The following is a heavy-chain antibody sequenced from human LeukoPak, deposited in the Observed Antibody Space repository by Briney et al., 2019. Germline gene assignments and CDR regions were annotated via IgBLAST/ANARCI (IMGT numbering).Heavy chain of an antibody. Sequence: GGSLRLSCVASGFTFSHYAFHWVRQAPGKGLEWVAVIWSDGSNQYYGNSVKGRFIIYRDDSQKTVYLQMNSLRAEDTAVYYCARDAQRGFDYSNSLKYWGQGSLVTVSS. D-gene: IGHD4-11*01. V-gene: IGHV3-33*01. CDR2: IWSDGSNQ. CDR1: GFTFSHYA. J-gene: IGHJ4*02. CDR3: ARDAQRGFDYSNSLKY.